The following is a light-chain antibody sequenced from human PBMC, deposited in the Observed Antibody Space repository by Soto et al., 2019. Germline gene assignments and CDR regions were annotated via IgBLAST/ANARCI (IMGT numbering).Light chain of an antibody. CDR3: SSYTSTSTLYV. V-gene: IGLV2-14*03. Sequence: QSVLTQPASVSGSPGQSITISCTGTSSDIGGYNYVSWYQQLPGKVPKLIIYDVSNRPSGVSDRFSGSKSGNAASLTISVLQAEDEADYYCSSYTSTSTLYVFGTGTKLTVL. CDR2: DVS. CDR1: SSDIGGYNY. J-gene: IGLJ1*01.